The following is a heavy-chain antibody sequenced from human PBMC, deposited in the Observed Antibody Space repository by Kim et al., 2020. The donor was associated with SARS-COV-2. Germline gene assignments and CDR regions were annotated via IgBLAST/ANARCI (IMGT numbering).Heavy chain of an antibody. CDR3: ARGGAVGPHLFDY. V-gene: IGHV1-69*13. CDR2: IIPIFGTA. Sequence: SVKVSCKASGGTFSSYAISWVRQAPGQGLEWMGGIIPIFGTANYAQTFQGRVTITADESTSTAYMELSSLRSEDTAVYYCARGGAVGPHLFDYWGQGTLVTVSS. J-gene: IGHJ4*02. CDR1: GGTFSSYA. D-gene: IGHD2-2*01.